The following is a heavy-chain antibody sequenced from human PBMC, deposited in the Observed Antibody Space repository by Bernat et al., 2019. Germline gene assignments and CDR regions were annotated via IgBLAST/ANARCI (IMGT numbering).Heavy chain of an antibody. CDR1: GFTFSSYA. CDR3: AKTGRSIVRGVIIPSDY. CDR2: ISGSGGST. V-gene: IGHV3-23*01. D-gene: IGHD3-10*01. J-gene: IGHJ4*02. Sequence: EVQLLESGGGLVQPGGSLRLSCAASGFTFSSYAMSWVRQAPGKGLEWVSAISGSGGSTYYADSVKGRFTISRDNSKNTLYLQMNSLRAEDTAVYYCAKTGRSIVRGVIIPSDYWGPGTLGTGS.